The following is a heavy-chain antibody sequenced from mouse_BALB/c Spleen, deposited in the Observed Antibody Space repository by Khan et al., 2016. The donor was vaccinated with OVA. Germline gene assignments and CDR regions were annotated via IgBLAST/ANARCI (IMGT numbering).Heavy chain of an antibody. CDR2: INPTSGYT. CDR1: GYTFTTYW. Sequence: QIQLVQSGAELVKPGASVKMSCKASGYTFTTYWMHWVKQRPGQGLEWIGYINPTSGYTDYNDKFKDRATLSADKSSSTAYMQLNSLTSEDSAVYYCTRDRIDYWGQGTTLTVSS. V-gene: IGHV1-7*01. J-gene: IGHJ2*01. CDR3: TRDRIDY.